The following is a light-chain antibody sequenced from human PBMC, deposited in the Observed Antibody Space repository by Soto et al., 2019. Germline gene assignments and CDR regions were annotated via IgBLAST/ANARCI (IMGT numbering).Light chain of an antibody. CDR2: NVS. CDR3: QQYNTLTT. Sequence: EIAMTQSPATLSVSPGQRATLSCRASQNVNSNLAWYQQKPGHAPSLLMYNVSTRATGFPARFSGSGSGTEFTLTISSLQSDDSAIYYCQQYNTLTTFGQGTKLEIK. CDR1: QNVNSN. V-gene: IGKV3-15*01. J-gene: IGKJ2*01.